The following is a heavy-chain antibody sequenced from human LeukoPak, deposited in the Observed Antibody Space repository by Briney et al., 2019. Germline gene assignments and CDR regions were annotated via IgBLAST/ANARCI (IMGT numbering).Heavy chain of an antibody. CDR3: ATPTTSGYYPD. Sequence: SVKVSCKASGGTFSSYAISWVRQAPGQGLEWMGGIIPIFGTANYAQKFQGRVTMTEDTSTDTAYMELSSLRSEDTAVYYCATPTTSGYYPDWGQGTLVTVSS. J-gene: IGHJ4*02. CDR2: IIPIFGTA. CDR1: GGTFSSYA. V-gene: IGHV1-69*06. D-gene: IGHD5-12*01.